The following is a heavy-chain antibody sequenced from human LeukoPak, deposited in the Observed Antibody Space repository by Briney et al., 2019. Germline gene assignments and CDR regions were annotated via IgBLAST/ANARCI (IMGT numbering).Heavy chain of an antibody. D-gene: IGHD3-9*01. CDR2: IYYSGST. J-gene: IGHJ6*03. Sequence: PSETLSLTCTVSGGSISSSSYYWGWIRQPPGKGLEWIRSIYYSGSTYYNPSLKSRVTISVDTSKNQFSLKLSSVTAADTAVYYCATAEGRYFDWFVPSPYYYYMDVWGKGTTVTISS. CDR3: ATAEGRYFDWFVPSPYYYYMDV. CDR1: GGSISSSSYY. V-gene: IGHV4-39*01.